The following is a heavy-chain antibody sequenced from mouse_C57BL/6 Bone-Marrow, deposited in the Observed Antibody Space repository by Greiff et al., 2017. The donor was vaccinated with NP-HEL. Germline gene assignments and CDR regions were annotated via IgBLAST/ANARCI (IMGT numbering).Heavy chain of an antibody. D-gene: IGHD3-3*01. J-gene: IGHJ2*01. CDR2: IYPGGGYT. CDR1: GYTFTNYW. Sequence: VKLQESGAELVRPGTSVKMSCKASGYTFTNYWIGWAKQRPGHGLEWIGDIYPGGGYTNYNAKFKGKATLTADKSSSPAYMQFSSLTSEDSAIYYCARSGAGKGYFDYWGQGTTLTVSS. CDR3: ARSGAGKGYFDY. V-gene: IGHV1-63*01.